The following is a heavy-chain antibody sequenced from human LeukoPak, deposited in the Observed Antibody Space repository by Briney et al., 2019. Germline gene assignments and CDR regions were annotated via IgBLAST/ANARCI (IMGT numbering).Heavy chain of an antibody. D-gene: IGHD4/OR15-4a*01. Sequence: PGGSLRLSCAASGFTFSSYWMSWVRQAPGKGLVWVANVKQDGSERYYVGSVGGRFTISRDNAKNSLYLQMNSLRAEDTAVYYGAREGAYYLDSWGQGTLVAVSS. J-gene: IGHJ4*02. CDR1: GFTFSSYW. CDR3: AREGAYYLDS. V-gene: IGHV3-7*01. CDR2: VKQDGSER.